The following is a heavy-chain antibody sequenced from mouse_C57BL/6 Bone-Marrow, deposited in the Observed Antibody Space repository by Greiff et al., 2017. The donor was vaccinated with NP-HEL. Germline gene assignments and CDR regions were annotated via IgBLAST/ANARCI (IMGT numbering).Heavy chain of an antibody. D-gene: IGHD2-4*01. CDR2: TFYSGIT. V-gene: IGHV3-3*01. CDR3: ARGLYYDYDGYAMDY. J-gene: IGHJ4*01. CDR1: GFSINSDCY. Sequence: EVKLEESGPSLVRPSQTLSLTCTVTGFSINSDCYWIWIRQFPGNKLEYIGYTFYSGITYYNPSLESRTYITRDTSKNQFSLKLSSVTTEDTATSYCARGLYYDYDGYAMDYWGQGTSVTVSS.